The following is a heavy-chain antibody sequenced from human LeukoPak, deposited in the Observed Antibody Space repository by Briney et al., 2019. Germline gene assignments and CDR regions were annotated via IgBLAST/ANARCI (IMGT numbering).Heavy chain of an antibody. CDR2: IKQDGSEK. Sequence: PGGSLRLSCAASGFTFSSYWMSWVRQAPGKGLEWVANIKQDGSEKYYVDSVKGRFTISRDNAKNSLYLQMNSLRAEDTAVYYCARGGYSSYGAFDIWGQGTMVTVSS. J-gene: IGHJ3*02. CDR3: ARGGYSSYGAFDI. V-gene: IGHV3-7*01. CDR1: GFTFSSYW. D-gene: IGHD5-18*01.